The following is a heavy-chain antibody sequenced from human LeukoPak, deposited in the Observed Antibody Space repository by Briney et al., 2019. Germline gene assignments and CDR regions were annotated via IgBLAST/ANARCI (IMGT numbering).Heavy chain of an antibody. CDR3: ARDPETYYYDSSDYYPFDY. CDR2: INPNSGGT. J-gene: IGHJ4*02. D-gene: IGHD3-22*01. Sequence: ASVKVSCKASGHTFTGYYMHWVRQAPGQGLEWMGRINPNSGGTNYAQKFQGRVTMTRDTSISTAYMELSRLRSDDTAVYYCARDPETYYYDSSDYYPFDYWGQGTLVTVSS. CDR1: GHTFTGYY. V-gene: IGHV1-2*06.